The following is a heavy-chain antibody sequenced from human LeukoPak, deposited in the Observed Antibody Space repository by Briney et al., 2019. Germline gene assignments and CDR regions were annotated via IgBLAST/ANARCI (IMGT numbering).Heavy chain of an antibody. Sequence: PSETLSLTCTVSGGSISSGGYYWSWIRQHPGKGLEWIGYMYYSGSTYYNPSLKSRVTISVDTSKNQFSLKLSSVTAADTAVYYCAREDYGGPSTLFDPWGQGTLVTVSS. V-gene: IGHV4-31*03. CDR3: AREDYGGPSTLFDP. D-gene: IGHD4-23*01. CDR2: MYYSGST. CDR1: GGSISSGGYY. J-gene: IGHJ5*02.